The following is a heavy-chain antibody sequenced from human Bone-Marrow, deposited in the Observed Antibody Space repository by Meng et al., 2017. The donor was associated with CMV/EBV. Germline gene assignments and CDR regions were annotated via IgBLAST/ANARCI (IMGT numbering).Heavy chain of an antibody. D-gene: IGHD3-10*01. Sequence: SVKVSCKAPGGTFSTYAISWVRQAPGQGLEWMGGIIPIFGTANYAQKFQGRVTITTDESTSTAYMELSSLRSEDTAVYYCARRITMVRGVIIPNYYGMDVWGPGTTVTVSS. CDR1: GGTFSTYA. CDR2: IIPIFGTA. V-gene: IGHV1-69*05. J-gene: IGHJ6*02. CDR3: ARRITMVRGVIIPNYYGMDV.